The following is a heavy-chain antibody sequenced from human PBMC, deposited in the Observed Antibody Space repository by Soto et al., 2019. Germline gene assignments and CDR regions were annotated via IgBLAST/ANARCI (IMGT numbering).Heavy chain of an antibody. D-gene: IGHD6-13*01. V-gene: IGHV5-51*01. CDR3: ARLAEGGIFWSDS. CDR2: IDPSDSET. J-gene: IGHJ5*01. CDR1: GYSFTTYW. Sequence: PGESLKISCKGSGYSFTTYWIAWVRQLPGKGLEWMGIIDPSDSETRYSPSFQGQVIISADKSISTAYLQWSSLKASDTAMYYCARLAEGGIFWSDSWGQGTLVTVSS.